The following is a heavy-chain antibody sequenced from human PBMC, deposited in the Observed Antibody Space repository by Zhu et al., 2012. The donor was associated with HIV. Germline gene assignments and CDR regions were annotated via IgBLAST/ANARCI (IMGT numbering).Heavy chain of an antibody. CDR3: ARKQWELLSAFDI. J-gene: IGHJ3*02. CDR1: GGSISSGDYY. Sequence: QVQLQESGPGLVKPSQTLSLTCTDSGGSISSGDYYWSWVRQSPVRGLEWIGYIYYSGTTYYIPSLKSRVTISVDTSKNQFSLKLTSVTAADTAMYYCARKQWELLSAFDIWGQGTMVTVSS. D-gene: IGHD1-26*01. V-gene: IGHV4-30-4*08. CDR2: IYYSGTT.